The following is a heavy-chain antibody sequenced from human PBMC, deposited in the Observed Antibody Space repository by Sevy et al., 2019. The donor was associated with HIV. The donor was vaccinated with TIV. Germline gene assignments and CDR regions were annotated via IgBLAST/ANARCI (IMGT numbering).Heavy chain of an antibody. CDR2: IKRDGSEK. J-gene: IGHJ3*02. V-gene: IGHV3-7*01. CDR3: ARVHTRGHGDYGDAFDI. Sequence: GGSLRLSCAASGFTFSSYWMSWVRQAPGKGLEWVANIKRDGSEKYYVESLKGRFTISRDNAKNSLYLQMNSLKVEDTAVYYCARVHTRGHGDYGDAFDIWGQGTMVTVSS. CDR1: GFTFSSYW. D-gene: IGHD4-17*01.